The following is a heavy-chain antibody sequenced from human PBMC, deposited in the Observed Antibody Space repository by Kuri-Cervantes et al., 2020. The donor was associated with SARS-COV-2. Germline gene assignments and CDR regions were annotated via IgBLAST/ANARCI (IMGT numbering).Heavy chain of an antibody. Sequence: ASVKVSCKASGYTFTSYGISWVRQAPGQGLEWMGWISAYNGNTNYAQKLQGRVTMTTDTSTSTAYMELRSLRSDDTAVYYCARQYVLRHLEWSNEMRSTYYMDVWGKGTTVTVSS. CDR3: ARQYVLRHLEWSNEMRSTYYMDV. D-gene: IGHD3-3*01. V-gene: IGHV1-18*01. CDR2: ISAYNGNT. CDR1: GYTFTSYG. J-gene: IGHJ6*03.